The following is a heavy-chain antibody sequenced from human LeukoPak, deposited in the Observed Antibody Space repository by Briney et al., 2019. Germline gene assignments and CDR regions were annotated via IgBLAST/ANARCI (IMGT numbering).Heavy chain of an antibody. D-gene: IGHD4-23*01. J-gene: IGHJ1*01. Sequence: SETLSLTCSVSGGSISSYYWSWIRQPPGKGLEWIGYIYYSGSTNYNPSLKSRVTISVDASKNQFSLKLSSVTAADTAVYYCARHAYGGNSGFQHWGQGTVVTVSS. CDR1: GGSISSYY. CDR3: ARHAYGGNSGFQH. CDR2: IYYSGST. V-gene: IGHV4-59*08.